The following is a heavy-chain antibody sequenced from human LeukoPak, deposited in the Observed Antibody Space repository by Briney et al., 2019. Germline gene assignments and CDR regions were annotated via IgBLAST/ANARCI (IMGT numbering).Heavy chain of an antibody. CDR2: ISTNGGST. CDR1: GFSFSSFA. J-gene: IGHJ4*02. D-gene: IGHD6-19*01. CDR3: VKDPYSSGFSSYFDH. V-gene: IGHV3-64D*09. Sequence: GGSLRLSCSASGFSFSSFAMHWVRQAPGKGLEYVSAISTNGGSTYYADSVKGRFSISRDNSKNTLYLQMSTLRTEDTAVYYCVKDPYSSGFSSYFDHCGQGNLVTVSS.